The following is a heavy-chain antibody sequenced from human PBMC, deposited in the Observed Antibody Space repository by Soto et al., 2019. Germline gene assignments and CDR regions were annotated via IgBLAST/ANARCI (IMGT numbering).Heavy chain of an antibody. D-gene: IGHD3-3*01. Sequence: GGSLRLSCAASGFTFSSYAMSWVRQAPGKGLEWVSAISGSGGSTYYADSVKGRFTISRDNSKNTLYLQMNSLRAEDTAVYYCAKDTPAPYDFWSVFDPWGQGTLVTVSS. V-gene: IGHV3-23*01. CDR2: ISGSGGST. CDR3: AKDTPAPYDFWSVFDP. J-gene: IGHJ5*02. CDR1: GFTFSSYA.